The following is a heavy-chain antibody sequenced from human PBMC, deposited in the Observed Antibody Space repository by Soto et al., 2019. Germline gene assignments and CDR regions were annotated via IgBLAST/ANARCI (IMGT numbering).Heavy chain of an antibody. CDR2: IIPIFGTA. V-gene: IGHV1-69*06. J-gene: IGHJ6*02. CDR1: GGTFSSYA. CDR3: ATRGLVVVPAAIPPKRYYYGMDV. Sequence: ASVKVSCKASGGTFSSYAISWVRQAPGQGLEWMGGIIPIFGTANYAQKFQGRVTITADKSTSTAYMELSSLRSEDTAVYYCATRGLVVVPAAIPPKRYYYGMDVWGQGTTVTVSS. D-gene: IGHD2-2*01.